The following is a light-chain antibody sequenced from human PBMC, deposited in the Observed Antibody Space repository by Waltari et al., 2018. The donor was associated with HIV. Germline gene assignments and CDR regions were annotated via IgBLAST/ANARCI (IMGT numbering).Light chain of an antibody. CDR3: AAWDGSLNGHVV. J-gene: IGLJ2*01. Sequence: QSVLTQPPSASGTPGQRVTISCSGSSSNIGSNTVNWYQQLPGTAPKLLIYSNNQRPSGVPDRVSGSKSGTSASLASSGLQSEDEADYYCAAWDGSLNGHVVFGGGTKLTVL. V-gene: IGLV1-44*01. CDR1: SSNIGSNT. CDR2: SNN.